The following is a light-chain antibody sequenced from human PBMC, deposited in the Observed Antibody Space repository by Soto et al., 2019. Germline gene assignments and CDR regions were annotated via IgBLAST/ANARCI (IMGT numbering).Light chain of an antibody. CDR3: QSYDSSLSGSVV. J-gene: IGLJ2*01. Sequence: QSVLTQPPSVSGAPGQRVTISCTGSSSNIGAGYDVHWYQQLPGTAPKLLIYGNSNRPSGVPDRFSGSKSGTSASLAITGLQAEDEADYYYQSYDSSLSGSVVFGGVTKLTVL. V-gene: IGLV1-40*01. CDR1: SSNIGAGYD. CDR2: GNS.